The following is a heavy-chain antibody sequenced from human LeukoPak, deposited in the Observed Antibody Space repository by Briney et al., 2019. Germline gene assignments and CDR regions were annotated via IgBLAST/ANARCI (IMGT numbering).Heavy chain of an antibody. Sequence: SVTLSFKASGGTFSIYAISWVRQAPGQGLEWMGGIIPIFGTANYSQTFQGRVTITADESTSTAYMELSSLRSEDTAVYYCARDRRYCSSTSCYDSGDFDYWGQGTLGTVS. J-gene: IGHJ4*02. CDR3: ARDRRYCSSTSCYDSGDFDY. CDR2: IIPIFGTA. V-gene: IGHV1-69*01. CDR1: GGTFSIYA. D-gene: IGHD2-2*01.